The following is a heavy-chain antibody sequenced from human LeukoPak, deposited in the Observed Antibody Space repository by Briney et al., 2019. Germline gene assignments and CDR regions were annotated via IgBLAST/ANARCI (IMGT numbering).Heavy chain of an antibody. Sequence: GGSLRLSCAASGFTVSSNYMSWVRQAPGKGLEWVSVIYSGGSTYYADPVKGRFTISRDNSKNTLYLQMNSLRAEDTAVYYCASQFTISMYFDYWGQGTLVTVSS. CDR2: IYSGGST. V-gene: IGHV3-66*04. CDR3: ASQFTISMYFDY. CDR1: GFTVSSNY. D-gene: IGHD3-3*01. J-gene: IGHJ4*02.